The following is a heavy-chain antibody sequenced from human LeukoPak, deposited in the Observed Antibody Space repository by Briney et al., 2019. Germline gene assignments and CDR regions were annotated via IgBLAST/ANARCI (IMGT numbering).Heavy chain of an antibody. D-gene: IGHD7-27*01. CDR1: GFTVSSND. Sequence: TGGSLRLSCAASGFTVSSNDMSWVRQAPGKGLEWVSVIYSGGSTYYADSVKGRFTISRDNSKNTLYLQMNTLRAEDTAVYYCARDVSGDRGDYWGQGTLVTVSS. J-gene: IGHJ4*02. CDR3: ARDVSGDRGDY. CDR2: IYSGGST. V-gene: IGHV3-66*01.